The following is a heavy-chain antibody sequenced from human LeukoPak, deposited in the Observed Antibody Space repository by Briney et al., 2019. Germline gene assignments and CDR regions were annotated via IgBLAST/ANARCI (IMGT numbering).Heavy chain of an antibody. D-gene: IGHD6-19*01. V-gene: IGHV3-30*07. CDR1: GFTFSSYA. CDR2: ISYDGSNK. Sequence: GGSLRLSCAASGFTFSSYAMHWVRQAPGKGLEWVAVISYDGSNKYYADSVKGRFTISRDNSKNMVHLQMNSLTGEDTALYYCVRRGDASSGWGDHDFWGQGALVTVSS. CDR3: VRRGDASSGWGDHDF. J-gene: IGHJ4*02.